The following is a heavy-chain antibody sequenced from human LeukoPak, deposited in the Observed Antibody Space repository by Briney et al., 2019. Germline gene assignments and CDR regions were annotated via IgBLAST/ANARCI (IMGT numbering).Heavy chain of an antibody. CDR1: GFTFSSYA. CDR2: ISGSGGST. V-gene: IGHV3-23*01. Sequence: PGGSLRLSCAASGFTFSSYAMSWVRQAPGKGLEWVSAISGSGGSTYYADSVKGRFTISRDNSKNTLYLQVNSLRAEDTAVYYCAKVTTPYCSGGSCYCIFDYWGQGTLVTVSS. CDR3: AKVTTPYCSGGSCYCIFDY. J-gene: IGHJ4*02. D-gene: IGHD2-15*01.